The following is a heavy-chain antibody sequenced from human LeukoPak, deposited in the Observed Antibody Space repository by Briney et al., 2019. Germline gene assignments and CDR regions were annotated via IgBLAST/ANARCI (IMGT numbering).Heavy chain of an antibody. J-gene: IGHJ3*02. CDR1: GYTFTSYY. D-gene: IGHD2-15*01. V-gene: IGHV1-46*01. CDR3: ARIEYCSGGSCYSAFDI. CDR2: INPSGGST. Sequence: ASVKVSCKASGYTFTSYYMHWVRQAPGQGLEWMGIINPSGGSTSYAQKFQGRVTMTRDTSTSTVYMELSSLRSEDTAVYYCARIEYCSGGSCYSAFDIWGQGTMVTVSS.